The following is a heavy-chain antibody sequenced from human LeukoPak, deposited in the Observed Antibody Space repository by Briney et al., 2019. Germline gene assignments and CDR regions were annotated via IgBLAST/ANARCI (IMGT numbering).Heavy chain of an antibody. Sequence: PGGSLRLSCAASGFTFSSYWMSWVRQAPGKGLEWVANIKQDGSEKYYVDSVKGRFTISRDNAKNSLYLQMNSLRAEDTAVYYCARVCGGDCYSDAFDIWGQGTMVTVSS. J-gene: IGHJ3*02. CDR2: IKQDGSEK. CDR3: ARVCGGDCYSDAFDI. D-gene: IGHD2-21*01. CDR1: GFTFSSYW. V-gene: IGHV3-7*01.